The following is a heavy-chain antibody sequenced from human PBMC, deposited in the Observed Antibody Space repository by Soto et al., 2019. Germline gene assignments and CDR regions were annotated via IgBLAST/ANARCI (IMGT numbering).Heavy chain of an antibody. CDR2: IYWEDEK. Sequence: QITLKESGPTMVKRTQTLTLTCTFSGFSLSDNGVGVDWIRQPPGKALEWLALIYWEDEKIYSPSLKTRLTITKDTSKNQVLLTMTNMDPVDTATYYCAHRLTWDAFDIWGQGTMVTVSS. CDR3: AHRLTWDAFDI. CDR1: GFSLSDNGVG. J-gene: IGHJ3*02. D-gene: IGHD1-26*01. V-gene: IGHV2-5*02.